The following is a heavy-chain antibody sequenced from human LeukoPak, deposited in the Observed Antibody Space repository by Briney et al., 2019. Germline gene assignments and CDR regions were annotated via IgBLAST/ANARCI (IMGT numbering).Heavy chain of an antibody. CDR2: IIPILGIA. J-gene: IGHJ6*02. V-gene: IGHV1-69*04. Sequence: GASVKVSCKASGSTFSSYTISWVRQAPGQGLEWMGRIIPILGIANYAQKFQGRVTITADKSTSTAYMELSSLRSEDTAVYYCARDRYCSSTSCYGGYCYYGMDVWGQGTTVTVSS. CDR1: GSTFSSYT. CDR3: ARDRYCSSTSCYGGYCYYGMDV. D-gene: IGHD2-2*01.